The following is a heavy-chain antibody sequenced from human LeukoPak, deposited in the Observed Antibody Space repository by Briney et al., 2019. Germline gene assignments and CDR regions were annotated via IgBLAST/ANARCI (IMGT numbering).Heavy chain of an antibody. Sequence: GRSLRLSCAASGFTFSSYEMTWVRQAPGKGLEWISYISSSGNTIFYAESLKGRFTTSRDNAKKLLFLQLSSLRAEDTAVYYCARALEGYSSGHWGQGTLVTVSS. CDR1: GFTFSSYE. CDR2: ISSSGNTI. V-gene: IGHV3-48*03. D-gene: IGHD6-19*01. CDR3: ARALEGYSSGH. J-gene: IGHJ4*02.